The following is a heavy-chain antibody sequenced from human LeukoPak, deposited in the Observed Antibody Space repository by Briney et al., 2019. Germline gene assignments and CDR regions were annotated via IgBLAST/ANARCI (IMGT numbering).Heavy chain of an antibody. CDR1: GGSFSGYY. J-gene: IGHJ4*02. CDR3: ARRTGITIFGVVIIGENYFDY. V-gene: IGHV4-34*01. D-gene: IGHD3-3*01. Sequence: SETLSLTCAVYGGSFSGYYWSWIRQPPGKGLEWIGEINHSGSTNYNPSLKSRVTISVDTSKNQFSLKLSSVTAADTAVYYCARRTGITIFGVVIIGENYFDYWGQGTLVTVSS. CDR2: INHSGST.